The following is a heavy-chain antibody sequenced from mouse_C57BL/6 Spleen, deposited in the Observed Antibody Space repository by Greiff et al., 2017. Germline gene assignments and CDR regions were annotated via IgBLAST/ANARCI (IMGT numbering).Heavy chain of an antibody. CDR2: ISDGGSYT. CDR1: GFTFSSYA. CDR3: ARESITTVVDYYAMDY. Sequence: EVQLVESGGGLVKPGGSLKLSCAASGFTFSSYAMSWVRQTPEKRLEWVATISDGGSYTYYPDNVKGRFTISRDNAKNNLYLQMSHLKSEDTAMYYCARESITTVVDYYAMDYWGQGTSVTVSS. V-gene: IGHV5-4*01. D-gene: IGHD1-1*01. J-gene: IGHJ4*01.